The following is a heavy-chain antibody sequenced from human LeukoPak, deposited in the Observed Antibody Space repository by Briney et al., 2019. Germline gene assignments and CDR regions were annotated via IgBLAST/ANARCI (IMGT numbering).Heavy chain of an antibody. V-gene: IGHV3-21*01. Sequence: GGSLRLSCAASGFTFSSYSMNWVRQAPGKGLEWVSSISSSSSYIYYADSVKGRFTISRDKAKNSLYLQMNSLRAEDTDVYYCARDRGGYLDAFDIWGQGTMVTVSS. J-gene: IGHJ3*02. CDR2: ISSSSSYI. D-gene: IGHD5-24*01. CDR3: ARDRGGYLDAFDI. CDR1: GFTFSSYS.